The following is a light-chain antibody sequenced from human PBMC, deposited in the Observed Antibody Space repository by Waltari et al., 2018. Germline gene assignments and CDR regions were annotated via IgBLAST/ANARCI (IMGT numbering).Light chain of an antibody. Sequence: DVVMTQSPDSLAVSLGERATINCQASQNVLSSANNKTYLAWYQQKPGYPPKLLIDCGSTRGSGVPDRFSGSGSETDFTLTISGLQAEDAAVYYCQQYYYFPWSFGQGTKVEIK. CDR2: CGS. CDR1: QNVLSSANNKTY. CDR3: QQYYYFPWS. V-gene: IGKV4-1*01. J-gene: IGKJ1*01.